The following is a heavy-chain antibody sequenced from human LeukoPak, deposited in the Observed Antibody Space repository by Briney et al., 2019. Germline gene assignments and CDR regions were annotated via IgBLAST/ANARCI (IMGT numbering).Heavy chain of an antibody. D-gene: IGHD2-15*01. Sequence: SETLSLTCAVYGGSFSGYHWSWIRQPPGKGLEWIGEINHSGSTNYNPSLKSRVTISVDTSKNQFSLKLSSVTAADTAVYYCARGFRAARSWFDPWGQGTLVTVSS. J-gene: IGHJ5*02. CDR2: INHSGST. V-gene: IGHV4-34*01. CDR1: GGSFSGYH. CDR3: ARGFRAARSWFDP.